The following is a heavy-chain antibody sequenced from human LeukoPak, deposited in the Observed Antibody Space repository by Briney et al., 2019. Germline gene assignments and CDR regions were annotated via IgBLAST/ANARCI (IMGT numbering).Heavy chain of an antibody. V-gene: IGHV3-49*04. Sequence: PGGSLRLSCTASGFTFGDYAMSWVRQAPGKGLEWVGFIRSKAYGGTTEYAASVKGRFTISRDDSKSIAYLQMNSLETEDTAVYYCTRYRGWFDPWGQGTLVTVSS. J-gene: IGHJ5*02. D-gene: IGHD4-11*01. CDR3: TRYRGWFDP. CDR2: IRSKAYGGTT. CDR1: GFTFGDYA.